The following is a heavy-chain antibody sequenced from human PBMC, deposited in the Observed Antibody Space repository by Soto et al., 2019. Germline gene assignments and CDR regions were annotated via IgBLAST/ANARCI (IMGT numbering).Heavy chain of an antibody. CDR3: SRDPLYGYGDLSPVFAI. CDR2: IFHTGST. CDR1: CGSMSRGYSY. D-gene: IGHD3-16*02. Sequence: QVQLQESGPGLVKPSQTLSLTCTVSCGSMSRGYSYWGWIRQPPGKGLECIGFIFHTGSTYHIQSLQTRAAISVDASKTQCSLKLSSVTGADPDVYYCSRDPLYGYGDLSPVFAIWGPGTMVTVS. J-gene: IGHJ3*02. V-gene: IGHV4-30-4*01.